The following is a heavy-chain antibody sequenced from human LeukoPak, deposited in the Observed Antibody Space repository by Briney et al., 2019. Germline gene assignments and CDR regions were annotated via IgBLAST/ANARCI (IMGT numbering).Heavy chain of an antibody. Sequence: SETLSLTCQVSGGSISSFYSSWIRQPPGKGLEWIGSIYSSGSTNYNPSLKGRVTISVDTSKNHFSLKLRSVTAADTAMYNCVRHWDFWGQGTQVTVSS. CDR1: GGSISSFY. J-gene: IGHJ4*02. CDR2: IYSSGST. V-gene: IGHV4-59*08. CDR3: VRHWDF.